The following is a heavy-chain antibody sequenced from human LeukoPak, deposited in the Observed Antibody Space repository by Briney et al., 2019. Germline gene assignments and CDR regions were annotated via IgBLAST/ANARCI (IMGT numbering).Heavy chain of an antibody. CDR2: IGTAGDT. CDR3: AKGSPSTVVTRLDY. V-gene: IGHV3-13*01. CDR1: GFTFSSYD. Sequence: GGSLRLSCAASGFTFSSYDMHWVRQATGKGLEWVSAIGTAGDTYYPGSVKGRFTISRENAKNSLYLQMNSLRAEDTALYYCAKGSPSTVVTRLDYWGQGTLVTVSS. J-gene: IGHJ4*02. D-gene: IGHD4-23*01.